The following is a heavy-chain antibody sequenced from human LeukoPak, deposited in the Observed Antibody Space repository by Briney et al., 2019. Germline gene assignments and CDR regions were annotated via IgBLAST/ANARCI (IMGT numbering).Heavy chain of an antibody. J-gene: IGHJ5*02. CDR2: ISSSSSYI. CDR1: GFTFSSYS. Sequence: GGSLRLSCAASGFTFSSYSMNWVRRAPGKGLEWVSSISSSSSYIYYADSVKGRFTISRDNAKNSLYLQMNSLRAEDTAVYYCARDLEGTVRGVPNWFDPWGQGTLVTVSS. CDR3: ARDLEGTVRGVPNWFDP. D-gene: IGHD3-10*01. V-gene: IGHV3-21*01.